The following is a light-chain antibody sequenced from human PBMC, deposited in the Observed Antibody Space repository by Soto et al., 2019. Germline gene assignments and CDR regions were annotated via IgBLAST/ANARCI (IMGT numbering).Light chain of an antibody. CDR1: QSVSSY. CDR3: QQRSNWLT. J-gene: IGKJ3*01. V-gene: IGKV3-11*01. Sequence: EIVLTQSPATLSLSPGERATLSCRASQSVSSYLAWYQQKPGQAPRLLIYDASNRATGLPARFSGSGAGTDSPLTISSLEPEDFAVYYCQQRSNWLTFGPGTKVDIK. CDR2: DAS.